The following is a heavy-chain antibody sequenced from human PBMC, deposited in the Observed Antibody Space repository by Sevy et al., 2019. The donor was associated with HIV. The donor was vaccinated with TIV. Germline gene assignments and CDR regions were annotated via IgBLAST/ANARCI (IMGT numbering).Heavy chain of an antibody. D-gene: IGHD3-22*01. Sequence: GEPLKISCRASGYRFSSYWIAWVRQVPGKGLEWMGIIYPDDSDIRYSPSLQGQVTISVDKSISTAYLQWSSLEASDTAMYFCARRFYDSTGYPQYFFDYWGQGTLVTVSS. CDR2: IYPDDSDI. CDR3: ARRFYDSTGYPQYFFDY. J-gene: IGHJ4*02. CDR1: GYRFSSYW. V-gene: IGHV5-51*01.